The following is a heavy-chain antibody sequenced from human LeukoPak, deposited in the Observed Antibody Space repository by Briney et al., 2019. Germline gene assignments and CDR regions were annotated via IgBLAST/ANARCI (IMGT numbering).Heavy chain of an antibody. V-gene: IGHV1-69*13. J-gene: IGHJ6*03. CDR3: ARQGGNSVYYYYYMDV. CDR2: IIPIFGTA. CDR1: GGTFSSYA. D-gene: IGHD4-23*01. Sequence: VASVKVSCKASGGTFSSYAISWVRQAPGQGLEWMGGIIPIFGTANYAQKFQGRVTITADESTSTAYIELSSLRSEDTAVYYCARQGGNSVYYYYYMDVWGKGTTVTISS.